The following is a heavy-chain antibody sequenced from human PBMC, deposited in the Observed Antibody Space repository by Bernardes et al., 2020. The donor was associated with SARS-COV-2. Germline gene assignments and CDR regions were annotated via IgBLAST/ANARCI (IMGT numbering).Heavy chain of an antibody. Sequence: GGSLRLSCAASGFAFSSNGMSWVRQAPGKGLEWVSSSGGDGGTHYADSVRGRFTISRDTSKNTLFLQMNSLRAEDTAIYYCAKDLFWWSAADFWGQGTLVTVSS. CDR2: SSGGDGGT. CDR3: AKDLFWWSAADF. J-gene: IGHJ4*02. D-gene: IGHD2-21*01. CDR1: GFAFSSNG. V-gene: IGHV3-23*01.